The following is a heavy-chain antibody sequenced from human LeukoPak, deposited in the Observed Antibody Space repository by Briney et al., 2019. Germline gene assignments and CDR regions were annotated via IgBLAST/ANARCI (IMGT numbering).Heavy chain of an antibody. Sequence: PGGSLRLSCAASGFTFSSYSMNWVRQAPGKGLEWVSSISSSSSYIYYADSVKGRFTISRDNAKNSLYLQMNSLRAEDTAVYYCARVPRSSSSPPYYFDYWGQGTLVTVSS. J-gene: IGHJ4*02. CDR1: GFTFSSYS. CDR3: ARVPRSSSSPPYYFDY. CDR2: ISSSSSYI. D-gene: IGHD6-6*01. V-gene: IGHV3-21*01.